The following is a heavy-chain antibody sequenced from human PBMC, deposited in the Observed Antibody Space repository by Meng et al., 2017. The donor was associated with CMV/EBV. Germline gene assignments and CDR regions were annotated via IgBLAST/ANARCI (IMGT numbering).Heavy chain of an antibody. D-gene: IGHD6-13*01. Sequence: GSLRLSCTVSGGSISSSSYYWGWIRQPPGKGLEWIGSIYYSGSTYYNPSLKSRVTISVDTSKNQFSLKLSSVTAADTAVYYCARAAGSSWYRDYYYGMDVWGQGTTVTVSS. V-gene: IGHV4-39*07. CDR1: GGSISSSSYY. CDR3: ARAAGSSWYRDYYYGMDV. J-gene: IGHJ6*02. CDR2: IYYSGST.